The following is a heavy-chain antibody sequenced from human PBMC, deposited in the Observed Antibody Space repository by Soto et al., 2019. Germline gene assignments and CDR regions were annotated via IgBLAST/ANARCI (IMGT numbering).Heavy chain of an antibody. V-gene: IGHV4-31*03. CDR1: GGSISTGGYY. CDR3: ARDPAP. Sequence: QVQLQESGPGLVKPSQTLSLTCTVSGGSISTGGYYWSWIRQPPGKGLEWIGDIYNSATTHYNPSLKGRVTISVDTSKTPFSLKLSSVTVADTAVYYCARDPAPWGQGALVTVSS. CDR2: IYNSATT. J-gene: IGHJ5*02.